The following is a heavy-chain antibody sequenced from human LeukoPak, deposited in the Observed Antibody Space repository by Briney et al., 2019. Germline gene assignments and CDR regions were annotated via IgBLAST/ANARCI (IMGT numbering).Heavy chain of an antibody. CDR2: INHSGST. CDR1: GGSFSGYY. D-gene: IGHD2-15*01. Sequence: SETLSLTCAVYGGSFSGYYWSWIRHPPGNGLEWIGEINHSGSTNYNPSLKRRITISVDTSNNHYSLKRSSVTDEDTAVYYCERGLYCSGGSCYFGYWGQGPLVTVSS. CDR3: ERGLYCSGGSCYFGY. J-gene: IGHJ4*02. V-gene: IGHV4-34*01.